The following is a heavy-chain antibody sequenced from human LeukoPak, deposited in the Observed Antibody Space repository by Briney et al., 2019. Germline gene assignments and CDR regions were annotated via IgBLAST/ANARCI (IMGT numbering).Heavy chain of an antibody. CDR1: GFTFSSDW. CDR3: VRWGVTAGMQD. D-gene: IGHD6-19*01. J-gene: IGHJ1*01. V-gene: IGHV3-7*01. CDR2: INPDGSDT. Sequence: GGSLRLSCEASGFTFSSDWMGWVRQAPGKGLEWVANINPDGSDTYHVDSVKGRFTISRSNAKKLLFLQMNSLRAEDTALYHCVRWGVTAGMQDWGQGTLVTVS.